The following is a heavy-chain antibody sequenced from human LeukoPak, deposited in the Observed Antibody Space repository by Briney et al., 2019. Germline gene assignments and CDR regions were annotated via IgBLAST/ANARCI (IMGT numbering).Heavy chain of an antibody. CDR2: IYSGGST. J-gene: IGHJ6*02. CDR1: GFTVSSNY. CDR3: ARDLVTAVTTHNYYCIDV. V-gene: IGHV3-53*01. D-gene: IGHD4-17*01. Sequence: GGSLRLSCAASGFTVSSNYMSWVRQAPGKGLEWVSVIYSGGSTYYADSLKGRFTISRDNSKNTLYLQMNSLRAEDTVVYYCARDLVTAVTTHNYYCIDVWGQGTTVTVSS.